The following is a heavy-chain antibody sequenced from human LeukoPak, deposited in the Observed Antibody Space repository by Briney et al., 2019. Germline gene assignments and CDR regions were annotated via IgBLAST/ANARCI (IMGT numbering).Heavy chain of an antibody. CDR3: ASLYDILTGFDY. J-gene: IGHJ4*02. CDR1: GGSFSGYY. Sequence: KPSETLSLTCAVYGGSFSGYYWRWIPQPPGRGGEWIGEINHSGSTNYIPTLKGRVTISVDTSKNQFSLKLSSVTAADTAVYYCASLYDILTGFDYWGQGTLVTVSS. CDR2: INHSGST. D-gene: IGHD3-9*01. V-gene: IGHV4-34*01.